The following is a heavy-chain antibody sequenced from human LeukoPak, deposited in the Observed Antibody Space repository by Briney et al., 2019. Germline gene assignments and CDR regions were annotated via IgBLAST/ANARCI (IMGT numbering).Heavy chain of an antibody. CDR3: AREGFHYDILTGYYRVRAFDI. J-gene: IGHJ3*02. CDR1: GGSLSSGDYY. D-gene: IGHD3-9*01. Sequence: PSQTLSLTCTVSGGSLSSGDYYWSWIRQPPGKGLEWIGYIYYSGSTYYNPSLKSRVTISVDTSKNQFSLKLSSVTSADTAVYYCAREGFHYDILTGYYRVRAFDIWGQGTMVTISS. V-gene: IGHV4-30-4*01. CDR2: IYYSGST.